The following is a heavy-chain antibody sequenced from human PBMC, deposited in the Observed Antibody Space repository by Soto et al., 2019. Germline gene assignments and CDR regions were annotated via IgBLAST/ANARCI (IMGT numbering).Heavy chain of an antibody. J-gene: IGHJ6*01. CDR2: IIPIFGTA. Sequence: SVSLSWKGSGGRFSSYAISWVRQAPGQGLEWMGGIIPIFGTANYAQKFQGRVTITADKSTSTAYMELSSLRSEDTSVYYCAGCLAVSITILGVVRYGMAV. CDR3: AGCLAVSITILGVVRYGMAV. V-gene: IGHV1-69*06. D-gene: IGHD3-3*01. CDR1: GGRFSSYA.